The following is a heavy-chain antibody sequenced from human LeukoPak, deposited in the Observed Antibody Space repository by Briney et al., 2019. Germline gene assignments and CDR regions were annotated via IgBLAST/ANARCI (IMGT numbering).Heavy chain of an antibody. CDR2: ISSSGSTI. CDR3: ARVLETDCSGGSCYSGLDY. J-gene: IGHJ4*02. V-gene: IGHV3-48*04. D-gene: IGHD2-15*01. Sequence: GGSLRLSCAASGFTFSSYAMSWVRQAPGKGLEWVSYISSSGSTIYYADSVKGRFTISRDNAQNSLYLQMNSLRVEDTAVYYCARVLETDCSGGSCYSGLDYWGQGTLVTVSS. CDR1: GFTFSSYA.